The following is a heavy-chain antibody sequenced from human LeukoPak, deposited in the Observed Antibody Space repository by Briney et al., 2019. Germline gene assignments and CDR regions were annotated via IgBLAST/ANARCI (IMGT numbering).Heavy chain of an antibody. CDR2: IWYDGSNK. J-gene: IGHJ4*02. CDR3: ARGPPFDY. V-gene: IGHV3-33*01. CDR1: GFTFSSYG. Sequence: SGGSLRLSSAASGFTFSSYGMHWVRQVPGRGLEWVAVIWYDGSNKYYADSVKGRFTISRDNSKNTLYLQMNSLRAEDTAVYYCARGPPFDYWGQGALVTVSS.